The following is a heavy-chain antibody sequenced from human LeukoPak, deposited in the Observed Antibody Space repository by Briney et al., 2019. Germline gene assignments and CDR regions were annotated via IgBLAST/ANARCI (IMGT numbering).Heavy chain of an antibody. Sequence: PGGSLRLSCAASGFTFSSYAMHWVRQAPGKGLEWVANIKQDGSEKYYVDSVKGRFTISRDNAKNSLYLQMNSLRAEDTAVYYCARDRPLWYVDTAMVPDYFDYWGQGTLVTVSS. CDR1: GFTFSSYA. D-gene: IGHD5-18*01. CDR3: ARDRPLWYVDTAMVPDYFDY. J-gene: IGHJ4*02. V-gene: IGHV3-7*01. CDR2: IKQDGSEK.